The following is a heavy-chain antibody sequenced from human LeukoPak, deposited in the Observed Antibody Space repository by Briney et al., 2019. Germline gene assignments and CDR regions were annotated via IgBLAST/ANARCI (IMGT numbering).Heavy chain of an antibody. CDR3: ARDRGYYDSSGYLGLVGAFDI. CDR1: SGSINSYY. J-gene: IGHJ3*02. CDR2: IYSSGST. D-gene: IGHD3-22*01. Sequence: PSETLSLTCTVSSGSINSYYWNWIRQPPGKGLEWIGRIYSSGSTNYSPSLKSRVTISVDTSKNQFSLKLSSVTAADTAVYYCARDRGYYDSSGYLGLVGAFDIWGQGTMVTVSS. V-gene: IGHV4-59*01.